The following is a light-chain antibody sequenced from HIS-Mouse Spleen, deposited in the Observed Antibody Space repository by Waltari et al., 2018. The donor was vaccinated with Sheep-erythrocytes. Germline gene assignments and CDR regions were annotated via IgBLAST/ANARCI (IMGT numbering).Light chain of an antibody. J-gene: IGLJ3*02. CDR1: SSDVGGYNY. CDR2: DVS. Sequence: QSALTQPRSVSGSPGQSVTISCTGTSSDVGGYNYVSWYQQHPGKAPTLMIYDVSKRPSGVPDGFSGSKSGNTDSLTISGLQAEDEADYYCCSYAGSYTFWVFGGGTKLTVL. V-gene: IGLV2-11*01. CDR3: CSYAGSYTFWV.